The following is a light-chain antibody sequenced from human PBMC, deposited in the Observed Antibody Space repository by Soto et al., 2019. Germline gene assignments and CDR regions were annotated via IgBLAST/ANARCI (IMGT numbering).Light chain of an antibody. CDR2: DVS. V-gene: IGLV2-14*01. J-gene: IGLJ1*01. CDR1: SSDVGGYNY. CDR3: SSYTRTERV. Sequence: QSALTQPASVSGSPGQSITISCTGTSSDVGGYNYVSWYQQHPGKAPKLMIYDVSNRPSGVSNRFSGSKSGNTASLTISGLQAEDEADYYCSSYTRTERVFGTGNKVTVL.